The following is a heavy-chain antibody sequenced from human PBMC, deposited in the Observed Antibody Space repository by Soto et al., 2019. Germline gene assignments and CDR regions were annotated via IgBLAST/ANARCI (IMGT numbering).Heavy chain of an antibody. CDR3: ARGLNGYLHYFDY. Sequence: ASVKVSCEACGYTYTSYAMHWVRQAPGQRLEWMGWINAGNGNTKYSQKFQGRVTITRDTSASTAYMELSSLRSEDTAVYYCARGLNGYLHYFDYWGQGTPVTVSS. J-gene: IGHJ4*02. CDR2: INAGNGNT. CDR1: GYTYTSYA. V-gene: IGHV1-3*01. D-gene: IGHD5-18*01.